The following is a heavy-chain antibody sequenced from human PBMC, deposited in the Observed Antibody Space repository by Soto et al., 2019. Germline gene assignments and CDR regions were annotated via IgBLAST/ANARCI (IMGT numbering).Heavy chain of an antibody. D-gene: IGHD6-6*01. Sequence: TLSLTCAVSGGSISSSNWWSWVRQPPGKGLEWIGEIYHRGNTDYNPSLKSRVTISVDKSKNQFSLKLSSVTAADTAVYFCARDRPASPWHYFDYWGQGILVTVSS. CDR2: IYHRGNT. V-gene: IGHV4-4*01. J-gene: IGHJ4*02. CDR3: ARDRPASPWHYFDY. CDR1: GGSISSSNW.